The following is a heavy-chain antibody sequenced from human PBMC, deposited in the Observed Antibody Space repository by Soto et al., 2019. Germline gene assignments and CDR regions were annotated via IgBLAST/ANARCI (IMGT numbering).Heavy chain of an antibody. CDR1: GFTFSSYW. CDR2: INSDGSST. CDR3: VRGEGGWETY. Sequence: GGSLRLSCAASGFTFSSYWMHWVRQAPGKGLVWVTRINSDGSSTTYADSVKGRFTISRDNAKNTLYLQMNSLRAEDTAVYYCVRGEGGWETYWGQGTLVTVSS. V-gene: IGHV3-74*01. J-gene: IGHJ4*02. D-gene: IGHD6-19*01.